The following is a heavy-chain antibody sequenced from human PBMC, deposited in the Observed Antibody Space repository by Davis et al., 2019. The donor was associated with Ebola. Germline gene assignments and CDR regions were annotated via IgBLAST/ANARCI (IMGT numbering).Heavy chain of an antibody. Sequence: MPSETLSLTCAVSGGSISSGGYYWSWIRQHPGKGLEWIGYIYYSGSTNYNPSLKSPVTISVDTSKNQFSLKLSSVTAADTAVYYCARGWRYYDSSGYYYGFDYWGQGTLVTVSS. V-gene: IGHV4-61*08. CDR1: GGSISSGGYY. D-gene: IGHD3-22*01. CDR2: IYYSGST. J-gene: IGHJ4*02. CDR3: ARGWRYYDSSGYYYGFDY.